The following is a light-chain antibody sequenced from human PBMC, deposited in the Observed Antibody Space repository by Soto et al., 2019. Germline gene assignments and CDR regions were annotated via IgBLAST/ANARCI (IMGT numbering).Light chain of an antibody. Sequence: EIVLTQSPASLSLSPGERATLSCRASQSVSSHLAWFQLRPGQAPRLLIYGASNRTTGIPARFGGSGSGTTFTLTISSLEPEDFAVYYCQQRSNWPPVLPFGGGTQVEIK. J-gene: IGKJ4*01. CDR2: GAS. CDR3: QQRSNWPPVLP. CDR1: QSVSSH. V-gene: IGKV3-11*01.